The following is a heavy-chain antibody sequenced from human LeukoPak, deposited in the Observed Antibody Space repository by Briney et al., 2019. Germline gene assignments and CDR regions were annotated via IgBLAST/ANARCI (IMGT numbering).Heavy chain of an antibody. CDR1: GFTFSDYY. V-gene: IGHV4-34*01. D-gene: IGHD3-3*01. CDR2: INHSGST. Sequence: GSLRLSCAASGFTFSDYYMSWIRQPPGKGLEWIGEINHSGSTNYNPSLKSRVTISVDTSKNQFSLKLSSVTAADAAVYYCARGVRFWDPYGMDVWGQGTTVTVSS. CDR3: ARGVRFWDPYGMDV. J-gene: IGHJ6*02.